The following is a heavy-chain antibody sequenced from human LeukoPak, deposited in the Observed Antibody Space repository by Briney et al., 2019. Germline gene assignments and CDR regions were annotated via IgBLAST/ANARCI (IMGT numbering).Heavy chain of an antibody. CDR3: ARARRVTTVTTWSRVDY. J-gene: IGHJ4*02. V-gene: IGHV1-2*02. CDR2: INPNSGGT. D-gene: IGHD4-17*01. CDR1: GGTISSYA. Sequence: GASVKVSCKASGGTISSYAISWVRQAPGQGLEWMGWINPNSGGTNYAQKFQGRVTMTRDTSISTAYMELSRLRSDDTAVYYCARARRVTTVTTWSRVDYWGQGTLVTVSS.